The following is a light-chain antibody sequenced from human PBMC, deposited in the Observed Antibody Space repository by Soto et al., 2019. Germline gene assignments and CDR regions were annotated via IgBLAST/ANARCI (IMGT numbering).Light chain of an antibody. CDR2: RAS. J-gene: IGKJ4*01. V-gene: IGKV1-5*03. Sequence: DIQMTQSPSTLSASVGDRVTITCRASQSLSGWLAWFQQKPGKAPKVLISRASYLLSGVPSRFSGSGFGTDFTLTVSSLQPDDFATYYCLQYVNYPLTFGGGTKVELK. CDR3: LQYVNYPLT. CDR1: QSLSGW.